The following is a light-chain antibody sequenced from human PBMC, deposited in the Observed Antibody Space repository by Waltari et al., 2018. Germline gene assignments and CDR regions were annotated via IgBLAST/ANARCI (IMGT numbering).Light chain of an antibody. CDR1: SSDVGAYAF. J-gene: IGLJ1*01. V-gene: IGLV2-14*01. Sequence: QSALPQPASVSGSPGQSITIPCTGTSSDVGAYAFVSWYQHPPGRAPKVIIYEVNNRPSGVSSRFSASKSGNTASLTISGLQAEDEADYYCSSYTSTHIPFVFGTGTKVTVL. CDR3: SSYTSTHIPFV. CDR2: EVN.